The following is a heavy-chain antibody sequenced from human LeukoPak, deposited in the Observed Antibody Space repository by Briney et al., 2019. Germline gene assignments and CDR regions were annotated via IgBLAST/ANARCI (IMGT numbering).Heavy chain of an antibody. Sequence: PGGSLRLSCAASGLTFSSHWMHWVRQAPGKGLVWVSRITNDGSSTTYADSVKGRFTISRDNAKNSLYLQMNSLKAEDTAVYYCARAGIDFWSENWFDPWGQGTLVTVSS. J-gene: IGHJ5*02. V-gene: IGHV3-74*01. D-gene: IGHD3-3*01. CDR3: ARAGIDFWSENWFDP. CDR2: ITNDGSST. CDR1: GLTFSSHW.